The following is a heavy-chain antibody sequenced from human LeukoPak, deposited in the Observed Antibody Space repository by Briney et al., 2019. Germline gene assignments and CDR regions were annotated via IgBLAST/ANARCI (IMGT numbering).Heavy chain of an antibody. V-gene: IGHV5-51*01. J-gene: IGHJ4*02. CDR1: GYNFPTYW. CDR2: IYPGDSET. CDR3: TRQAMTTAGPDF. Sequence: GESLKISCKGSGYNFPTYWIGWVRQMPGKGLEWMGIIYPGDSETRYSPSFQGQVTISSDKSFTTAYLQWRSLKASDTAMYYCTRQAMTTAGPDFWGQGILVTVSS. D-gene: IGHD1-1*01.